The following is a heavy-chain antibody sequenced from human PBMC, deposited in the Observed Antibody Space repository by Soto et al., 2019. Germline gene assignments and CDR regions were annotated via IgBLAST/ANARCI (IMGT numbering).Heavy chain of an antibody. CDR1: GGSISSGGYY. CDR2: IYYSGST. Sequence: QVQLQESGPGLVKPSQTLSLTCTVSGGSISSGGYYWSWIRQHPGKGLEWIGYIYYSGSTYYNPSLKSRVTIPVDTXXNQFSLKLSSVTAADTAVYYCARVCGGDCHYGMDVWGQGTTVTVSS. CDR3: ARVCGGDCHYGMDV. J-gene: IGHJ6*02. V-gene: IGHV4-31*03. D-gene: IGHD2-21*02.